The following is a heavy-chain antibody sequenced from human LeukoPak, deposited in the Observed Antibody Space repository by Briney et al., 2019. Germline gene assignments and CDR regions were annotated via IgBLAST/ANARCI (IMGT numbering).Heavy chain of an antibody. CDR3: ARGVVITHYFDY. Sequence: GGSLRLSCTASGFTVSSNYMSWVRQAPGKGLEWVSVINSGGSTFYADSVKGRFTISRDSSKNTLYLQMNSLRAEDTAVYYCARGVVITHYFDYWGQGTLVTVSS. D-gene: IGHD3-22*01. J-gene: IGHJ4*02. CDR2: INSGGST. CDR1: GFTVSSNY. V-gene: IGHV3-53*01.